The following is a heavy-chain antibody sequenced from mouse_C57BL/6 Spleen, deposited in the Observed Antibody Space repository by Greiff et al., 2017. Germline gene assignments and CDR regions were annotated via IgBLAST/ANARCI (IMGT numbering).Heavy chain of an antibody. CDR3: TRRVWDGWYFDV. CDR1: GYTFTDYE. V-gene: IGHV1-15*01. CDR2: IDPETGGT. J-gene: IGHJ1*03. Sequence: QVQLQQSGAELVRPGASVTLSCKASGYTFTDYEMHWVKQTPVHGLEWIGAIDPETGGTAYNQKFKGKAILTADKSSSTAYMELRSLTSEDSAVYYCTRRVWDGWYFDVWGTGTTVTASS. D-gene: IGHD4-1*01.